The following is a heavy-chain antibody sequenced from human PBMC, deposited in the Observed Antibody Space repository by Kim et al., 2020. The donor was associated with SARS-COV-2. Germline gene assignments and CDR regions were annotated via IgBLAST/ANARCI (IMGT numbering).Heavy chain of an antibody. D-gene: IGHD3-22*01. CDR1: GFTFSSYG. CDR3: AKGLLGIVVGGLNY. Sequence: GGSLRLSCAASGFTFSSYGMHWVRQAPGKGLEWVAVISYDGSNKYYADSVKGPFTISRDKSKNTLYLQMNSLRAEDTAVYYCAKGLLGIVVGGLNYWGQGTLVTVSS. CDR2: ISYDGSNK. J-gene: IGHJ4*02. V-gene: IGHV3-30*18.